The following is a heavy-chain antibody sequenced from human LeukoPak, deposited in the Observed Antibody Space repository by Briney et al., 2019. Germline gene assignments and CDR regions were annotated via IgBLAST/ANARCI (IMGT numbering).Heavy chain of an antibody. CDR2: FSESSGSA. CDR3: ARDPSRSWWGYFDY. V-gene: IGHV3-23*01. CDR1: GFTLSSHA. J-gene: IGHJ4*02. D-gene: IGHD6-13*01. Sequence: GGSLRLSCAASGFTLSSHAMSWVRQAPGKGLEWISTFSESSGSAHYADSVKGRFTISRDISKNTLYLQMNSFRAEDTAVYYCARDPSRSWWGYFDYWGQGALVTVSS.